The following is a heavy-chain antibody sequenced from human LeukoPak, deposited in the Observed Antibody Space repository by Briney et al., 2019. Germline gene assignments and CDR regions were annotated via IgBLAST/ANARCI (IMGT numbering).Heavy chain of an antibody. CDR3: ARDKNSGYCSSTSCYNYFDY. CDR1: GFTFSSYA. CDR2: ISYDGSNK. D-gene: IGHD2-2*02. J-gene: IGHJ4*02. Sequence: GRSLRLSCAASGFTFSSYAMHWVRQAPGKGLEWVAVISYDGSNKYYADSVKGRFTISRDNSKNTLYLQMNSLRAEDTAVYYCARDKNSGYCSSTSCYNYFDYWGQGTLVTVSS. V-gene: IGHV3-30-3*01.